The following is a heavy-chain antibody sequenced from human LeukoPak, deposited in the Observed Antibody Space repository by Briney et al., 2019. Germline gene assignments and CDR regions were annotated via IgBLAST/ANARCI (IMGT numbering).Heavy chain of an antibody. J-gene: IGHJ4*02. Sequence: PGGSLRLSCAASRFTFSSYGMHWVRQAPGKGLEWVAVIWYDGSNKYYADSVKGRFTISRDNSKNTLYLQMNSLRAEDTAVYYCAKGLLWFGEFGTFDYWGQGTLVTVSS. CDR3: AKGLLWFGEFGTFDY. CDR1: RFTFSSYG. D-gene: IGHD3-10*01. CDR2: IWYDGSNK. V-gene: IGHV3-33*06.